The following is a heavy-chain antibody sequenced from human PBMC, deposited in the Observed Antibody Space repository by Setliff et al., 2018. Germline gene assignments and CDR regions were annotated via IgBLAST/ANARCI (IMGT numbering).Heavy chain of an antibody. V-gene: IGHV1-3*01. Sequence: ASVRVSCKTSGYPFGSYAMHWLRQAPGQRPEWMGWINGGSGKTRYSQKFQGRVTITTDRSASTGYMEMVSLSNEDTAIYYCARDSADDYGDYVDWFDPWGQGTLVTVSS. D-gene: IGHD4-17*01. CDR3: ARDSADDYGDYVDWFDP. J-gene: IGHJ5*02. CDR1: GYPFGSYA. CDR2: INGGSGKT.